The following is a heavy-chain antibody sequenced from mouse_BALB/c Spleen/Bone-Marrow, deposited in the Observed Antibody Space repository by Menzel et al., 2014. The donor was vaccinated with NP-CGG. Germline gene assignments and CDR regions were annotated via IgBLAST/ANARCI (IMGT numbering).Heavy chain of an antibody. V-gene: IGHV2-9*02. CDR3: ARDYYGSLYAMDY. CDR2: IWAGGST. D-gene: IGHD1-1*01. J-gene: IGHJ4*01. CDR1: GFSLTSYG. Sequence: VQGVESGPGLVAPSQSLSIPCTVSGFSLTSYGVHWVRQPPGKGLEWLGVIWAGGSTNYNSALMSRLSISKDDSKSXVFLKMNSLQTDDTAMYYCARDYYGSLYAMDYWGQGTSVTVSS.